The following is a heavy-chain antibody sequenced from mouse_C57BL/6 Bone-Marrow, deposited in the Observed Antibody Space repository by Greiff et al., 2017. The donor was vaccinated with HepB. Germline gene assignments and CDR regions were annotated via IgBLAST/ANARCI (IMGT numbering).Heavy chain of an antibody. Sequence: QVQLQHSGAELARPGASVKLSCKASGYTFTSYGISWVKQRTGQGLEWIGEIYPRSGNTYYNEKFKGKATLTADKSSSTAYMELRSLTSEDSAVYFCALTGPFAYWGEGTLVTVSA. V-gene: IGHV1-81*01. CDR2: IYPRSGNT. CDR1: GYTFTSYG. CDR3: ALTGPFAY. D-gene: IGHD4-1*01. J-gene: IGHJ3*01.